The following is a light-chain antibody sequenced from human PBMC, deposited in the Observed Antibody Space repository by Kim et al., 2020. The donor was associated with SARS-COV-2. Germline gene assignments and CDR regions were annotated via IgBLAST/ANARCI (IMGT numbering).Light chain of an antibody. Sequence: AIRMTQSPSSFSASTGDRVTITCRESQGISSYFAWYQQKPGKAPNLLIYTASTLQSGVPSRFSGSGSGTDFTLTISCLQSEDFATYYCQQYYSYPYTFGQGTKLEI. J-gene: IGKJ2*01. CDR2: TAS. CDR1: QGISSY. V-gene: IGKV1-8*01. CDR3: QQYYSYPYT.